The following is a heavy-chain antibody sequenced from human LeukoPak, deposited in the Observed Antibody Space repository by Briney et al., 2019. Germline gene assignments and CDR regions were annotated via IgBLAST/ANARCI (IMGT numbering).Heavy chain of an antibody. D-gene: IGHD1-1*01. CDR3: AKELWTTRAFDI. J-gene: IGHJ3*02. Sequence: GGSLRLSCSASVFTFSIYAMSWVRQAPGKGLTWVSSISNGGAATYYADSVKGRFTISRDNSKSTLYLQMNSLTAEDTSVYFCAKELWTTRAFDIWGQGTTVTVSS. CDR1: VFTFSIYA. V-gene: IGHV3-23*01. CDR2: ISNGGAAT.